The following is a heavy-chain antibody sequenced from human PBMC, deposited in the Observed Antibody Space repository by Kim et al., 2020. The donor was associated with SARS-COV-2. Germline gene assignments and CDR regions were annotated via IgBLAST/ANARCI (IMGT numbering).Heavy chain of an antibody. CDR2: IYYSGST. Sequence: SETLSLTCTVSGGSISSGGYYWSWIRQHPGKGLEWIGYIYYSGSTYYNPSLKRRVTISVDTSKNQFSLKLSSVTAADTAVYYCARATTTIFGVVREFDYWGPGTLVTVSS. CDR1: GGSISSGGYY. V-gene: IGHV4-31*03. D-gene: IGHD3-3*01. CDR3: ARATTTIFGVVREFDY. J-gene: IGHJ4*02.